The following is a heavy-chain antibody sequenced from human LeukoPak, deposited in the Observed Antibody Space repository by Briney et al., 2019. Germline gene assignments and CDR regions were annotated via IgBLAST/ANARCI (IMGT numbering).Heavy chain of an antibody. J-gene: IGHJ4*02. CDR3: ARVSCSSTSCYHDY. CDR2: IYYSGST. D-gene: IGHD2-2*01. Sequence: SETLSLTCTVSGGSISSYYWSWIRQPPGKGLEWVGYIYYSGSTNYNPSLKSRVTISVDTSKNQFSLKLSSVTAADTAVYYCARVSCSSTSCYHDYWGQGTLVTVSS. CDR1: GGSISSYY. V-gene: IGHV4-59*01.